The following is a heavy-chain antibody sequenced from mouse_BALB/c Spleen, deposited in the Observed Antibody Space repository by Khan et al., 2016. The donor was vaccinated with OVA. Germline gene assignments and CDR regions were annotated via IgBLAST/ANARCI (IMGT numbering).Heavy chain of an antibody. CDR3: ARDRIDY. CDR1: GYTFTSYW. V-gene: IGHV1-7*01. Sequence: QVQLKQSGAELAKPGASVKMSCKASGYTFTSYWMHWIKQRPGQGLEWIGYINPTSGYTDYNQKFKDKATLTADKSSSTAYMQLSSRTSDDSAVYYCARDRIDYWGQGTALTVSS. J-gene: IGHJ2*01. CDR2: INPTSGYT.